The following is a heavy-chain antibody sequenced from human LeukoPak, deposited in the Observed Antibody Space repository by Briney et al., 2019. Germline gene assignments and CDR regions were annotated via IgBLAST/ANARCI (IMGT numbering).Heavy chain of an antibody. D-gene: IGHD2-2*01. CDR3: ARVKSSNTSPYYYYYMDV. Sequence: MPSETLSLTCTVSGGSISSGGYYWSWIRQPPGKGLEWIGYIYHSGSTYYNPSLKSRVTISVDRSKNQYSLKLSSVTAADTAVYYCARVKSSNTSPYYYYYMDVWGKGTTVTVSS. V-gene: IGHV4-30-2*01. CDR1: GGSISSGGYY. J-gene: IGHJ6*03. CDR2: IYHSGST.